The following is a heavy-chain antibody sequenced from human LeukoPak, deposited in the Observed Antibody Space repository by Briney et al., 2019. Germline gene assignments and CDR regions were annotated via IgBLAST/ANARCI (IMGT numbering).Heavy chain of an antibody. J-gene: IGHJ4*02. CDR3: ARDPLTLRWPESYFDS. CDR2: ISTSGNTI. D-gene: IGHD2-21*01. Sequence: PGGSLRLSCAASGFTFSDHHMSWIRQAPGKGLEWVSYISTSGNTINYADSVKGRFTISRDNAKKSLFLRMNSLRADDTAVYFCARDPLTLRWPESYFDSWGQGTLVSVSS. CDR1: GFTFSDHH. V-gene: IGHV3-11*01.